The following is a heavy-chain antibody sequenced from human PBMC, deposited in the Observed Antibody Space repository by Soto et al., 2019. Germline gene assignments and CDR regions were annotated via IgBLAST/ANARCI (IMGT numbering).Heavy chain of an antibody. CDR1: GYTFTSYD. J-gene: IGHJ2*01. V-gene: IGHV1-8*01. Sequence: QVQLVQSGAEVKKPGASVKVSCKASGYTFTSYDINWVRQATGQGLEWMGWMNPNSGNTGYEEKFKGRVTMTRNTSISTAYMERSSLRSEDTAVYYCAVYGGNRYWYFDLWGRGTLVTVSS. D-gene: IGHD4-17*01. CDR2: MNPNSGNT. CDR3: AVYGGNRYWYFDL.